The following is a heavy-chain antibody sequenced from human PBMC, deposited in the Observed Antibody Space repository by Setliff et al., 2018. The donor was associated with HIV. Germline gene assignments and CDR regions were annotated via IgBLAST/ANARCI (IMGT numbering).Heavy chain of an antibody. J-gene: IGHJ5*02. Sequence: GGSLRLSCAASGFTFSDHYMDWVRQAPGKGLEWVGRTKNKDSSFTTEYAAAGKGRFTIARDDSKNSLSLYMNSLKTEDTAVYYCAVWIREVISWGRGTLVTVSS. CDR1: GFTFSDHY. CDR3: AVWIREVIS. CDR2: TKNKDSSFTT. V-gene: IGHV3-72*01. D-gene: IGHD3-10*01.